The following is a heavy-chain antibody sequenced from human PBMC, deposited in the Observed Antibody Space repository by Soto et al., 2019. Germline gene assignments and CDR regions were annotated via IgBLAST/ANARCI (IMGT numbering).Heavy chain of an antibody. D-gene: IGHD1-26*01. CDR1: GFTFSSYG. J-gene: IGHJ6*02. Sequence: QVQLVESGGGVVQPGRSLRLSCAASGFTFSSYGMHWVRQAPGKGLEWVAVIWYDGSNKYYADSVKGRFTISRDNSKNTLYLQMNSLRAEDTAVYYCAREQWELGRGMDVWGQGTTVTVSS. CDR2: IWYDGSNK. V-gene: IGHV3-33*01. CDR3: AREQWELGRGMDV.